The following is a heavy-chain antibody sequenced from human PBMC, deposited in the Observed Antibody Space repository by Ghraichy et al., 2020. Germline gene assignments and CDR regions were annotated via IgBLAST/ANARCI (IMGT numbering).Heavy chain of an antibody. Sequence: SETLSLTCTVSGGSISSYYWSWIRQPPGKGLEWIGYIYYSGSTNYNPSLKSRVTISVDTSKNQFSLKLSSVTAADTAVYYCARGLTWIQFDYWGQGTLVTVSS. CDR2: IYYSGST. J-gene: IGHJ4*02. V-gene: IGHV4-59*01. D-gene: IGHD5-18*01. CDR1: GGSISSYY. CDR3: ARGLTWIQFDY.